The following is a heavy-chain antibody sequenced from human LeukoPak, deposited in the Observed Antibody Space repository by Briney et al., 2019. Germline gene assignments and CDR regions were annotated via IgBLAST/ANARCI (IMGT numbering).Heavy chain of an antibody. D-gene: IGHD6-13*01. V-gene: IGHV1-69*13. CDR3: ARDPSSSWAFDI. Sequence: SVKVSCKASGGTFSSYAISWVRQAPGQGLEWMGGIIPIFGTANYAQKFQGRVTITADESTSTAYMELSSLRCEDTAVYYCARDPSSSWAFDIWGQGTMVTVSS. CDR2: IIPIFGTA. CDR1: GGTFSSYA. J-gene: IGHJ3*02.